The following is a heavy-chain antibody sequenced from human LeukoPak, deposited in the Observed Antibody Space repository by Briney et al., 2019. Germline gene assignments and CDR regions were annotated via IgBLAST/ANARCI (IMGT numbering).Heavy chain of an antibody. Sequence: GGSLRLSCAASGFTFSTYSMNWVRQAPGKGLEWVSSIGSSTNYIYYADSVKGRFTISRDNAKNSLSLQMNSLRAEDTAVYYCARGKYSRSWDPIDYWGQGTLVTVSS. J-gene: IGHJ4*02. CDR1: GFTFSTYS. CDR3: ARGKYSRSWDPIDY. D-gene: IGHD1-26*01. CDR2: IGSSTNYI. V-gene: IGHV3-21*01.